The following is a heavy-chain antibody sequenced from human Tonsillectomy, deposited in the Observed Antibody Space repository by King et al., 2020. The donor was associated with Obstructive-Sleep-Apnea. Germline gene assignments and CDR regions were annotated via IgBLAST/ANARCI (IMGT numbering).Heavy chain of an antibody. CDR1: GYTFTSYG. J-gene: IGHJ4*02. Sequence: QLVQSGAEVKKPGASVKVSCKASGYTFTSYGISWVRQAPGQGLEWMGRISAYIGTTNYAQKVQGRVTMTTDTSTSTAYMELRSLRSDDTAVYFCARVHTTASADTLDYWGQGTLVTVSS. CDR3: ARVHTTASADTLDY. CDR2: ISAYIGTT. V-gene: IGHV1-18*01. D-gene: IGHD4-11*01.